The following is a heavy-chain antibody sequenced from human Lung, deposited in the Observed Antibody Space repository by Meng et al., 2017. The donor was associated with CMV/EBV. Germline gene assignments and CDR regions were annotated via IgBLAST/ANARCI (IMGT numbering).Heavy chain of an antibody. CDR2: IYYSGST. D-gene: IGHD6-13*01. CDR1: GGSISSSSYY. J-gene: IGHJ6*02. CDR3: ARQTDTEGIAAAPDV. V-gene: IGHV4-39*01. Sequence: GSLRLXCTVSGGSISSSSYYWGWIRQPPGKGLEWIGSIYYSGSTYYNPSLKSRVTISVDTYKNQFSLKLSSVTAADTAVYYCARQTDTEGIAAAPDVWGQGTTVTVSS.